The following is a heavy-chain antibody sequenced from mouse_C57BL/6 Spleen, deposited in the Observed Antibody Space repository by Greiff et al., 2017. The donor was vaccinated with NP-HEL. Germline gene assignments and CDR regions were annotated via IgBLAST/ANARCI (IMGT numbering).Heavy chain of an antibody. Sequence: VQLKQSGPELVKPGASVKIPCKASGYTFTDYNMDWVKQSHGKSLEWIGDINPNNGGTIYNQKFKGKATLTVDKSSSTAYMELRSLTSEDTAVYYCARGTTPYYAMDYWGQGTSVTVSS. CDR3: ARGTTPYYAMDY. CDR1: GYTFTDYN. CDR2: INPNNGGT. J-gene: IGHJ4*01. V-gene: IGHV1-18*01. D-gene: IGHD1-1*01.